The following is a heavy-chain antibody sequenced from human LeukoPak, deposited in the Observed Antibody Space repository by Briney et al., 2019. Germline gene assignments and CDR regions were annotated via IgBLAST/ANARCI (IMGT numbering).Heavy chain of an antibody. CDR2: IDSGSTST. V-gene: IGHV3-11*06. CDR1: GFIFTDYY. CDR3: ARGRLSSGWYDD. D-gene: IGHD6-19*01. J-gene: IGHJ4*02. Sequence: WGSLRLSCAASGFIFTDYYMSWVRQAPGKGLEWVSFIDSGSTSTKYADSVKGRFSISRDNAKNTLYLHMNSLRAEDTAVYYCARGRLSSGWYDDWGQGTLVTVSS.